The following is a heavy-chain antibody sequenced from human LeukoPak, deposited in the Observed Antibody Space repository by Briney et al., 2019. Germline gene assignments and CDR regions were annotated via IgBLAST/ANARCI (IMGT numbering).Heavy chain of an antibody. D-gene: IGHD1-14*01. J-gene: IGHJ6*03. V-gene: IGHV1-69*05. CDR3: ARPTNPSYYYYMDV. CDR2: IIPIFGTA. CDR1: GRTFSSYA. Sequence: SVKASCQASGRTFSSYAIRGVRQAPGQRLEGRGGIIPIFGTANYEQKFQGRVTITTYESTSTAYMELSSLRSEDTAVYYCARPTNPSYYYYMDVWGKGTTVTVSS.